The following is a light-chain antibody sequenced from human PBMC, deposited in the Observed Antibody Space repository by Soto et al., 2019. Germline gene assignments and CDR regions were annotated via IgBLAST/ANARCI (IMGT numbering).Light chain of an antibody. Sequence: QSALTQPASVSASPGQSITISCTGTSSDVGGYNYVSWYQQHPGKAPKLIIYEVNNRPSGVSNRFSGSKSGNTASLTISGFQPEDEADYYCTSYTSRNTYFFGSGTKVTVL. CDR1: SSDVGGYNY. CDR2: EVN. J-gene: IGLJ1*01. CDR3: TSYTSRNTYF. V-gene: IGLV2-14*01.